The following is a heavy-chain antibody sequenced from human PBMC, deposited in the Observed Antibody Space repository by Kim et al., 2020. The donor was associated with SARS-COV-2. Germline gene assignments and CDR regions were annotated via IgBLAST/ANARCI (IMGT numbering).Heavy chain of an antibody. J-gene: IGHJ4*02. CDR2: INPRGSTT. Sequence: ASVKVSCKTSADPFSSYNLHWVRQAPGQGLEWMGFINPRGSTTNDAQKFRGRVAMTRDTSTRTVYMEMSSLRQDDTAVYFCAREDSSWMVYWGQGTLVTV. CDR3: AREDSSWMVY. V-gene: IGHV1-46*01. D-gene: IGHD5-12*01. CDR1: ADPFSSYN.